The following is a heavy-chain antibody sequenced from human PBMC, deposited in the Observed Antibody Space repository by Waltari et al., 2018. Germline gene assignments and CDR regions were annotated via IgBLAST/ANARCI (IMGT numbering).Heavy chain of an antibody. CDR3: ARRGGRPQDQYNWLDP. J-gene: IGHJ5*02. V-gene: IGHV3-30*03. D-gene: IGHD3-10*01. CDR2: IAFDGSNK. CDR1: GFPLRSYA. Sequence: QVQLVESGGGLVQPGKSLRLSCVASGFPLRSYAIHSVRQAPGKGLECVALIAFDGSNKYYADSVKGRFTISRDNSKNTVSLQMNSLRIEDTAVYYCARRGGRPQDQYNWLDPWGQGTLVTVSS.